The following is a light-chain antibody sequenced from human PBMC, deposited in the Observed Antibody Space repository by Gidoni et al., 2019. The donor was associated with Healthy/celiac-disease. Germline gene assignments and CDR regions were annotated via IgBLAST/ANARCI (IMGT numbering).Light chain of an antibody. CDR1: QSISSY. CDR2: AAS. V-gene: IGKV1-39*01. J-gene: IGKJ3*01. Sequence: DIQMTQSPSSLSASVGDRVTIPCRASQSISSYLNWYPQKPGKAPKLLIYAASSLQSGVPSRFSGSGSGTDFTLTISSLQPEDFATYYCQQSYSTLFTFGPGTKVDIK. CDR3: QQSYSTLFT.